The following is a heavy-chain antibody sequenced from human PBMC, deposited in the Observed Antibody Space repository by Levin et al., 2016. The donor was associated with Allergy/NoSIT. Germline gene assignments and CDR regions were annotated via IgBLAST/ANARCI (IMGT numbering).Heavy chain of an antibody. CDR2: INSDGSNT. CDR3: AKEVVRDGMDV. Sequence: VRQAPGKGLVWVSRINSDGSNTSYADSVKGRFTISRDNAKNTLYLQMNSLRAEDTAVYYCAKEVVRDGMDVWGQGTTVTVSS. V-gene: IGHV3-74*01. D-gene: IGHD2-2*01. J-gene: IGHJ6*02.